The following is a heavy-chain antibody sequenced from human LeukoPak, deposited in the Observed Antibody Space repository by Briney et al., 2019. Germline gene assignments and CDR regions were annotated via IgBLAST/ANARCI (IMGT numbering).Heavy chain of an antibody. Sequence: GGSLRLSCVASGFTFSRHDMNLVRQAPGKGLEWVSAISGSGGYTYYADSVKGRFTISRDNSKNTLYLQMNSLRAEDTAVYFCAKDFDVDTAIISYFDCWGQGTLVTVSS. CDR2: ISGSGGYT. CDR3: AKDFDVDTAIISYFDC. V-gene: IGHV3-23*01. CDR1: GFTFSRHD. J-gene: IGHJ4*02. D-gene: IGHD5-18*01.